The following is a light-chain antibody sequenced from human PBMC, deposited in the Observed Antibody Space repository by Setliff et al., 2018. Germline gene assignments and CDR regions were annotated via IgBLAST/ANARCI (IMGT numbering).Light chain of an antibody. J-gene: IGLJ1*01. CDR2: DVS. CDR1: SSDVGGYNY. CDR3: SSYTSSSTVV. V-gene: IGLV2-14*01. Sequence: QSVLTQPPSVSGSPGQSITISCTGTSSDVGGYNYVSWYQQHPGKAPKLMIYDVSKRPSGVSNRFSGSKSGNTASLTISGLQAEDEADYYCSSYTSSSTVVFGTGTKGTV.